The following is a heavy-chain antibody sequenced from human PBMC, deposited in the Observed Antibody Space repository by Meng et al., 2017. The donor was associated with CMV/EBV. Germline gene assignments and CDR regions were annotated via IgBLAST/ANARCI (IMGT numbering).Heavy chain of an antibody. CDR3: TIDIAAAASP. CDR1: GLSFSNAG. J-gene: IGHJ5*02. Sequence: GDSGLSFSNAGMSWVRQARGKGLEWVGRIKSKTDGGATDYAAPVKGRFTISRDDSKNTLYLQMNSLKTEDTAVYYCTIDIAAAASPWGQGTLVTVSS. CDR2: IKSKTDGGAT. V-gene: IGHV3-15*01. D-gene: IGHD6-13*01.